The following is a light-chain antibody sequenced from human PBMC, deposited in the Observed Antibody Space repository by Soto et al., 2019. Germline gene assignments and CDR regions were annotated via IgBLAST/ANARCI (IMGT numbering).Light chain of an antibody. J-gene: IGLJ2*01. CDR3: SSYTTINTVVV. CDR2: DVT. CDR1: TSDIGAYNY. Sequence: QSALTQPASVSGSPGQSITISCTGTTSDIGAYNYVSWYQHHPGKAPKLLIYDVTDRPSGVSDRFSGSKSGNTASLTISGLLAEDEADYFCSSYTTINTVVVFGGWTKVTVL. V-gene: IGLV2-14*03.